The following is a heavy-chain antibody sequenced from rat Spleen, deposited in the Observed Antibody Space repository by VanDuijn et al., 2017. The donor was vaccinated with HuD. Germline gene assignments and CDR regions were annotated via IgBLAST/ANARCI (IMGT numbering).Heavy chain of an antibody. J-gene: IGHJ2*01. D-gene: IGHD1-11*01. Sequence: QVQLKESGPGLVQPSQTLSLTCTVSGFSLTNYGVSWVRQPPGKGLEWIGAIWSGGSTDYSSALKSRLSISRDTSKSQVYLKMNSLQTEDTATYYCARDPPEAHWGQGVMVTVSS. CDR2: IWSGGST. CDR1: GFSLTNYG. CDR3: ARDPPEAH. V-gene: IGHV2-4*01.